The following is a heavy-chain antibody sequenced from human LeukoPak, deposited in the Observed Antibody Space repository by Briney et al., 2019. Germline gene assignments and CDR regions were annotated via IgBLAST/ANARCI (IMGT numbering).Heavy chain of an antibody. Sequence: GESLKISCKGSGYSFTSYWIGWVRQVPGKGLEWMGLIWPDDSDKRYSLSFQGQVTISADKSISTAYLQWSSLKASDTAMYYCARQGKDGYRVVDYWGQGTLVTVSS. V-gene: IGHV5-51*01. CDR1: GYSFTSYW. CDR2: IWPDDSDK. J-gene: IGHJ4*02. D-gene: IGHD5-24*01. CDR3: ARQGKDGYRVVDY.